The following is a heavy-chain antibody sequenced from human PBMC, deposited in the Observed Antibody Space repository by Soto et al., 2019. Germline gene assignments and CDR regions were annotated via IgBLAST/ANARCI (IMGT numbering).Heavy chain of an antibody. D-gene: IGHD3-16*01. CDR1: GFTFSNYW. V-gene: IGHV3-7*05. CDR2: INQEGSEK. Sequence: EAQLVESGGGSVQPGGSLRLSCTASGFTFSNYWMSWVRQAPGKGLEWVANINQEGSEKDYGDSVKGRFTISRDYAKNSPVLQMNSLRAEDTAVYYCARCGQHFRNPLWDNYFFGMDVWGQGTTVTVSS. J-gene: IGHJ6*02. CDR3: ARCGQHFRNPLWDNYFFGMDV.